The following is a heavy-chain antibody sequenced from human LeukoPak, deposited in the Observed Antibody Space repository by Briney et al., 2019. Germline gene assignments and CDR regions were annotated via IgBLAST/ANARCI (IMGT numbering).Heavy chain of an antibody. J-gene: IGHJ4*02. CDR2: ISSSSVYI. CDR3: AXXRPFGXXXLD. V-gene: IGHV3-21*01. Sequence: AXSGFTFNTYSMNWVRQAPGKGVEGVSSISSSSVYIYYAGAVEGRVTISRDNARKSLYLQMRRLRDEDTAVYYCAXXRPFGXXXLDWGQGXLXTVSS. CDR1: GFTFNTYS. D-gene: IGHD3-16*01.